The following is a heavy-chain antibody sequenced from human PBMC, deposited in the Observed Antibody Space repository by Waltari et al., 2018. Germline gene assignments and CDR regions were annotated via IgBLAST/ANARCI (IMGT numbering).Heavy chain of an antibody. CDR1: GYTFTNYG. V-gene: IGHV1-18*01. D-gene: IGHD6-19*01. CDR3: ARDFGMAVVMGDY. J-gene: IGHJ4*02. Sequence: QVQLVQSGPEVKKPGASVKVSCTASGYTFTNYGISWVRQAPGQGLEWVGWISAYNGNTNSAQKVQGRVTLTTDTSTSTAYMELRSLRSDDTAMYYCARDFGMAVVMGDYWGQGTLVTVSS. CDR2: ISAYNGNT.